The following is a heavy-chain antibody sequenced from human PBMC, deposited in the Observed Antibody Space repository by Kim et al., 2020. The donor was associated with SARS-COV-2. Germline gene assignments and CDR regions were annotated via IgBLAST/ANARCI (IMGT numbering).Heavy chain of an antibody. D-gene: IGHD3-10*01. V-gene: IGHV4-31*03. Sequence: SETLSLTCTVSGGSISSGGYYWSWIRQHPGKGLEWIGYIYYSGSTYYNPSLKSRVTISVDTSKNQFSLKLSSVTAADTAVYYCARVMVRGVIPLWGQGTLVTVSS. CDR1: GGSISSGGYY. CDR3: ARVMVRGVIPL. J-gene: IGHJ4*02. CDR2: IYYSGST.